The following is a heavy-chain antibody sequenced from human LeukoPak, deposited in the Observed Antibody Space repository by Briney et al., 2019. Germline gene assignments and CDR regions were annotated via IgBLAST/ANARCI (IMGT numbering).Heavy chain of an antibody. V-gene: IGHV4-4*07. CDR1: GGSISDYY. D-gene: IGHD6-19*01. CDR2: IYTSGYT. J-gene: IGHJ4*02. CDR3: ARLKWGLSSGWYFDY. Sequence: PSETLSLTCTVSGGSISDYYWSWIRQSAGKGLEWIGRIYTSGYTIYNPSLKGRVTMSIDTFKNQFSLNLNSVTAADTAVYYCARLKWGLSSGWYFDYWGQGTLVTVSS.